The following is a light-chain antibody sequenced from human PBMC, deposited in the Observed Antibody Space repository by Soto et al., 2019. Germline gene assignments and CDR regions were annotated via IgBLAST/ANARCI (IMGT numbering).Light chain of an antibody. Sequence: SVLSQPASVSGSPGQSITISCTGTSSDIGSYNYISWYQQYPDKGPKLMIYGVTNRPSGVSNRFSGSKSGYTASLTISGLQAEDEADYYCCSYTTTTAYVFGTGTKLTVL. CDR2: GVT. CDR3: CSYTTTTAYV. V-gene: IGLV2-14*03. CDR1: SSDIGSYNY. J-gene: IGLJ1*01.